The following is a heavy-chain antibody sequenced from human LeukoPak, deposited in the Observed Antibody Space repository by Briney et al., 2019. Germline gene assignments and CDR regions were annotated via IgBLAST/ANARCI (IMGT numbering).Heavy chain of an antibody. V-gene: IGHV4-34*01. CDR2: INHSGST. Sequence: SETLSLTCAVYGGSLSGYYWSWIRQPPGKGLEWIGEINHSGSTNYNPSLKSRVTISVDTSKNQFSLKLSSVTAADTAVYYCARKSSSWYRGGGYFDYWGQGTLVTVSS. D-gene: IGHD6-13*01. J-gene: IGHJ4*02. CDR3: ARKSSSWYRGGGYFDY. CDR1: GGSLSGYY.